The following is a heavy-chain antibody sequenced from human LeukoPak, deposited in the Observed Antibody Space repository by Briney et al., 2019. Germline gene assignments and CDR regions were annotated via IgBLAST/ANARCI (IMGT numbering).Heavy chain of an antibody. Sequence: PGGSLRLSCAASGFTFSSYAMHWVRQAPGKGLEWVAVISYDGSNKYYADSVKGRFTISRDNSKNTLYLQMNSLRAEDTAVYYCARDTTKLGYCSSTSCYYFDYWGQGTLVTVSS. V-gene: IGHV3-30-3*01. CDR3: ARDTTKLGYCSSTSCYYFDY. CDR2: ISYDGSNK. J-gene: IGHJ4*02. D-gene: IGHD2-2*01. CDR1: GFTFSSYA.